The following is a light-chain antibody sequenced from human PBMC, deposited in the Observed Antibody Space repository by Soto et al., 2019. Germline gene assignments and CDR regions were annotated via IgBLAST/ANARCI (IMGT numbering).Light chain of an antibody. CDR2: GAS. J-gene: IGKJ5*01. CDR1: QTIGTN. Sequence: EIVMTQSPATLSVAPGERATLSCRASQTIGTNLAWYQQKPGQPPRLLFFGASTRATGVPARFSGSGSGTEFTLTISSLQSEDFATYYCQHADSFPLITFGQGTRLEIK. V-gene: IGKV3-15*01. CDR3: QHADSFPLIT.